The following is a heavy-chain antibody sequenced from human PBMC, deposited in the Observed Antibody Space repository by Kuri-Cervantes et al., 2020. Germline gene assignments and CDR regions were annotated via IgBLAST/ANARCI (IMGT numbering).Heavy chain of an antibody. J-gene: IGHJ5*02. V-gene: IGHV4-34*01. D-gene: IGHD3-3*01. CDR1: GGSFSGYY. Sequence: SQTLSLTCAVYGGSFSGYYWNWIRQPPGKGLEWIGEIKHSGSINYNPSLKSRVTISVDTSKNQFSLKLSSVTAADTAVYYCARHQYYNFWSGYYPTYNWFDPWGQGTLVTVSS. CDR2: IKHSGSI. CDR3: ARHQYYNFWSGYYPTYNWFDP.